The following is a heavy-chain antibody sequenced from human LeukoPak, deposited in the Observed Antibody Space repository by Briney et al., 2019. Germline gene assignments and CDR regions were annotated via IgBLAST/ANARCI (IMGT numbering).Heavy chain of an antibody. CDR2: IRSKVDSYAT. V-gene: IGHV3-73*01. J-gene: IGHJ4*02. CDR1: GFTFSGSA. D-gene: IGHD4-11*01. Sequence: GGSLRLSCAASGFTFSGSAMHWVRKASGKGLEWVGRIRSKVDSYATSYAASVKGRFTISRDGSKNTAYLQMNSLKTEDTAVYYCTNTMTTVTYWGQGTLVTVSS. CDR3: TNTMTTVTY.